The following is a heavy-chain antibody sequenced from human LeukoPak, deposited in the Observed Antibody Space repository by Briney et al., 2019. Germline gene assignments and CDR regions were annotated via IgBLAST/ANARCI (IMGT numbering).Heavy chain of an antibody. D-gene: IGHD6-13*01. V-gene: IGHV3-66*01. CDR2: IYSGGST. CDR1: GLTVSSNY. Sequence: GGSLRLSCAASGLTVSSNYMSWVRQAPGKGLEWVSVIYSGGSTYYADSVKGRFTISRDNSKNTLYLQMNSLRAEDTAVYYCARARRIAAAGIWFDPWGQGTLVTVSS. J-gene: IGHJ5*02. CDR3: ARARRIAAAGIWFDP.